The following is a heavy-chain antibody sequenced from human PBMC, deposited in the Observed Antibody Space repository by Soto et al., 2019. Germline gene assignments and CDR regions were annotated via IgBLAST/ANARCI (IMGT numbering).Heavy chain of an antibody. CDR3: ARGYYDFWSGRYNWFDP. J-gene: IGHJ5*02. CDR2: INHSGST. Sequence: QVQLQQWGAGLLKPSETLSLTCAVYGGSFSGYYWSWIRQPPGKGLEWIGEINHSGSTNNNPCLKSRVTISVATAKNQFSLKVSSVTAADTAVYYCARGYYDFWSGRYNWFDPWGQGTLVTVSS. V-gene: IGHV4-34*01. CDR1: GGSFSGYY. D-gene: IGHD3-3*01.